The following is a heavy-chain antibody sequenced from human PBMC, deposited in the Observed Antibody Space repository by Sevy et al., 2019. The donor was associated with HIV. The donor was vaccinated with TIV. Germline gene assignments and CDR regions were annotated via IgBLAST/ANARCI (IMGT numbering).Heavy chain of an antibody. V-gene: IGHV3-7*01. D-gene: IGHD6-25*01. Sequence: GGYLRLSCAGSGFTFSSYWMTWVRQAPGTGLEWVANIKQDGSMKYYVNSVKGRFTISIDNAENSVYLQMNSLRAEDTAIYYCARSTAAIGPDYWGQGTLVTVSS. CDR3: ARSTAAIGPDY. J-gene: IGHJ4*02. CDR2: IKQDGSMK. CDR1: GFTFSSYW.